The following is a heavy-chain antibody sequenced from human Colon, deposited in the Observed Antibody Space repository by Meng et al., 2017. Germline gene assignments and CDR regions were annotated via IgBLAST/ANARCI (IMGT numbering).Heavy chain of an antibody. J-gene: IGHJ4*02. CDR2: TYYSSKWNN. CDR1: GDSVSSHSAA. CDR3: ARGFLVRGFDS. Sequence: LHQSSPGLVTPPQPLSLPFAIFGDSVSSHSAAWNWIRQSPSRGIEWLARTYYSSKWNNDYAVSVKGRITINADTSTNQVSLQLNSVTPEDTAVYYCARGFLVRGFDSWGQGTLVTVSS. D-gene: IGHD3-3*01. V-gene: IGHV6-1*01.